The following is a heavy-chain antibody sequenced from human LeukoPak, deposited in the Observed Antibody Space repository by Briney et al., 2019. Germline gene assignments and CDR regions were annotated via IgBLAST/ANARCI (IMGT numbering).Heavy chain of an antibody. CDR3: ARARGSGSYYRNWFDP. Sequence: GGSLRLSCAASGFTFSSYAMHWVRQAPGKGLEWVAVISYDGSNKYYADSVKGRFTISRDNSKNTLYLQMNSLRAEDTAVYYCARARGSGSYYRNWFDPWGQGTLVTVSS. J-gene: IGHJ5*02. V-gene: IGHV3-30*04. CDR2: ISYDGSNK. CDR1: GFTFSSYA. D-gene: IGHD3-10*01.